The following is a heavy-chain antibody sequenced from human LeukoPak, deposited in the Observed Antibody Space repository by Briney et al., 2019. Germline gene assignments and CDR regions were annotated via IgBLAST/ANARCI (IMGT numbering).Heavy chain of an antibody. J-gene: IGHJ5*02. D-gene: IGHD4-17*01. Sequence: ASVKVSCKAYAYTFTGYYVHWVRQAPGQGLEWMGWINPNSGGTNYAQKFQGRVTMTRDTSISTAYMELSRLRSDDTAVYYCALEMTTVTDWWFDPWGQGTLVTVSS. CDR2: INPNSGGT. V-gene: IGHV1-2*02. CDR1: AYTFTGYY. CDR3: ALEMTTVTDWWFDP.